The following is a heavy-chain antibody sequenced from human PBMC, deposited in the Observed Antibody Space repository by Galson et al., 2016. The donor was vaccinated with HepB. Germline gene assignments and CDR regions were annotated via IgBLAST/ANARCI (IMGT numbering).Heavy chain of an antibody. J-gene: IGHJ4*02. CDR2: IYPGDSDT. CDR1: GYTFTRYW. D-gene: IGHD1-26*01. V-gene: IGHV5-51*01. CDR3: ARHRYSGSYFLVD. Sequence: QSGAEVKKPGESLKISCKGSGYTFTRYWIGWVRQMPGKGLESMGIIYPGDSDTRYSPSFQGQVTISADKSVSTAYLQWSSLKASDTAMYYCARHRYSGSYFLVDWGQGTLVTVSS.